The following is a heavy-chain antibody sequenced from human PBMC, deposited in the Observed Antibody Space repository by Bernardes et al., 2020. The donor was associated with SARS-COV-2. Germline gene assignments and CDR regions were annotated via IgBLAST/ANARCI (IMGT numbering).Heavy chain of an antibody. D-gene: IGHD3-22*01. V-gene: IGHV3-66*02. J-gene: IGHJ4*02. CDR2: IYSGGST. CDR3: ARGHLTKFAYYYDSSGYRAAYYFDY. Sequence: GGSLRLSCAASGFTVSSNYMSWVRQAPGKGLEWVSVIYSGGSTYYADSVKGRFTISRDNSKNTLYLQMNSLRAEDTAVYYCARGHLTKFAYYYDSSGYRAAYYFDYWGKGTLVTVSS. CDR1: GFTVSSNY.